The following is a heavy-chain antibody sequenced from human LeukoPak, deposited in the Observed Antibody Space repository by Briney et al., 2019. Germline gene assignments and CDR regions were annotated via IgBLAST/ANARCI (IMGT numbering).Heavy chain of an antibody. CDR2: ISGSDTTT. CDR3: AFGSRQFGY. D-gene: IGHD1-26*01. V-gene: IGHV3-23*01. Sequence: GGSLRLSCAASGLTFSSYAMTWVRQAPGKGLEWVSSISGSDTTTNYADSVKGRFTISRDNSKNTLYLQMYSLRAEDTAVYYCAFGSRQFGYWGQGSLVTVSS. CDR1: GLTFSSYA. J-gene: IGHJ4*02.